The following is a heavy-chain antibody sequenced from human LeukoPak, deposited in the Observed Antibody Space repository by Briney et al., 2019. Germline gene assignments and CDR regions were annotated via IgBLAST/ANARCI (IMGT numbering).Heavy chain of an antibody. CDR2: IERDGSEK. CDR3: ARGMGWVDY. D-gene: IGHD2-8*01. V-gene: IGHV3-7*05. Sequence: GGSLRLSCVTSGFTFRDYWMSWVRQAPGKGLEWVANIERDGSEKNYVDSVKGRFTTSRDNAKNSLYLQMNSLRAEDTAVYYCARGMGWVDYWGQGALVTVSS. CDR1: GFTFRDYW. J-gene: IGHJ4*02.